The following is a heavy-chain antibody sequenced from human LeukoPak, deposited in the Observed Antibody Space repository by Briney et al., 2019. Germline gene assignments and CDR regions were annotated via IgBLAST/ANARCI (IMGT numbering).Heavy chain of an antibody. D-gene: IGHD2-15*01. Sequence: GGSLRLSCAASGFTFSSYGMHWVRQAPGKGLEWVAVIWYDGSNKYYADSVKGRFTISRDNSKNTLYLQMNSLRAEDTAVYYCAREDCSGGSCYGYYYYGMDVWGQGTTVTVSS. V-gene: IGHV3-33*01. CDR2: IWYDGSNK. CDR1: GFTFSSYG. J-gene: IGHJ6*02. CDR3: AREDCSGGSCYGYYYYGMDV.